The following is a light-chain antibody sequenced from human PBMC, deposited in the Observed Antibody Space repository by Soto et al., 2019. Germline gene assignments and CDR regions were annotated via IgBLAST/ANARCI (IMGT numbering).Light chain of an antibody. Sequence: EIVLTQSPGTLSLSPWERATLSCRASQSFSSTYLAWYQQKPGQAPRLLVYGASSRATGIPDRFSGFGSGTDFTLTISRLEPADFAVYFCQQYGSSPITFGQGTRLEIK. CDR3: QQYGSSPIT. CDR1: QSFSSTY. J-gene: IGKJ5*01. CDR2: GAS. V-gene: IGKV3-20*01.